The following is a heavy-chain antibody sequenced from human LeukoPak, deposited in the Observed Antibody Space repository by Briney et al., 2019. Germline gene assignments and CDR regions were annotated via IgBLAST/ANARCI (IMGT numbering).Heavy chain of an antibody. V-gene: IGHV3-7*01. J-gene: IGHJ5*02. Sequence: GGSLRLSCAASRFTFISYWMSWVRQAPGKGLEWVANIKQDGSEKYYVDSVKGRFTISRDNAKNSLYLQMNSLRAEDTAVYYCARGGCSGGSCYSLGNNWFDPWGQGTLVTVSS. CDR1: RFTFISYW. CDR3: ARGGCSGGSCYSLGNNWFDP. D-gene: IGHD2-15*01. CDR2: IKQDGSEK.